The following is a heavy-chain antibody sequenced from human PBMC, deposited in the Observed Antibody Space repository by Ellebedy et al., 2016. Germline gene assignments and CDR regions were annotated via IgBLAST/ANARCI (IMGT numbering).Heavy chain of an antibody. V-gene: IGHV1-2*02. CDR1: GYIFTDYY. CDR3: ARKNKIYYDSSGRYVFDI. CDR2: INPHNYNT. J-gene: IGHJ3*02. D-gene: IGHD3-22*01. Sequence: ASVKVSXKGSGYIFTDYYMHWVRQAPGQGLEWMGWINPHNYNTYYAQNFQGRVAMTRDTSINTVYLELSRLTSDDTAMYFCARKNKIYYDSSGRYVFDIWGQGTMVTVSS.